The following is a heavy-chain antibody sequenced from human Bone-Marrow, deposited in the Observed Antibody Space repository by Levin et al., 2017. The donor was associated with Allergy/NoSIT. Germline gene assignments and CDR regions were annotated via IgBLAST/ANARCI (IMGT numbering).Heavy chain of an antibody. CDR1: GFSLSTSGMC. CDR2: IDWDDDK. D-gene: IGHD5-18*01. V-gene: IGHV2-70*11. CDR3: ARIPHLGYNYGYYYGMDV. J-gene: IGHJ6*02. Sequence: QTLSLTCTFSGFSLSTSGMCVSWIRQPPGKALEWLARIDWDDDKYYSTSLKTRLTISKDTSKNQVVLTMTNMDPVDTATYFCARIPHLGYNYGYYYGMDVWGQGTTVTVSS.